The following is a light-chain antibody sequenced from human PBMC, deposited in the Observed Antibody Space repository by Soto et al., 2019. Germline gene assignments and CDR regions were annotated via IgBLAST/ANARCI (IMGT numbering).Light chain of an antibody. CDR1: QSISQS. V-gene: IGKV3-20*01. CDR3: QQYGGSPRT. CDR2: DAS. Sequence: EMWLTLSPAPMSGSGGPRPSVPCRASQSISQSLAWYQQRPGQSPRLLIYDASRRATGIPDRFTGSGFGTDFTLTISRLAPEDLAVYYCQQYGGSPRTFGQGTKVDIK. J-gene: IGKJ1*01.